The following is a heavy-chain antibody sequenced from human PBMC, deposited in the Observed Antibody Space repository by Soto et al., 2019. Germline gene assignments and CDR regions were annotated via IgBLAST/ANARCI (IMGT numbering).Heavy chain of an antibody. Sequence: GESLKISCKVSGCRFTSYWIGWVRQMPGKGLEWMGIIYPGDSDTRYSPSFQGQVTISADKSISTAYLQWSSLKASDTAMYYCARQSIVVVVAATAKLYYYYGMDVWGQGTTVTVSS. CDR1: GCRFTSYW. V-gene: IGHV5-51*01. CDR2: IYPGDSDT. J-gene: IGHJ6*02. CDR3: ARQSIVVVVAATAKLYYYYGMDV. D-gene: IGHD2-15*01.